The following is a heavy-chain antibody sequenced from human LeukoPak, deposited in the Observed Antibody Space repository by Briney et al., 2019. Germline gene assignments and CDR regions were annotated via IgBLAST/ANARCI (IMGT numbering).Heavy chain of an antibody. CDR2: ISSSSSTI. D-gene: IGHD3-22*01. J-gene: IGHJ4*02. V-gene: IGHV3-48*02. CDR1: GFTFSSYS. CDR3: ARDRAPTPNDYDSSGIMGY. Sequence: PGGSLRLYCAASGFTFSSYSMNWVRQAPGKGLEWVSYISSSSSTIYYADSVKGRFTISRDNAKNSLYLQMNSLRDEDTAVYYCARDRAPTPNDYDSSGIMGYWGQGTLVTVSS.